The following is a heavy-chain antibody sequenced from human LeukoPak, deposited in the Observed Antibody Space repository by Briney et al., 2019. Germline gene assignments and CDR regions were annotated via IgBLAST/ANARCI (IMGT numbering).Heavy chain of an antibody. Sequence: GGSLRLSCAASGFTFSSYAMSWVRQAPGKGLEWVSAISGSGGSTYYADSVKGRFTISTDNSKNTLYLQMNSLRAEDTAVYYCAKDQDYYDSSPNGYWGQGTLVTVSS. CDR1: GFTFSSYA. CDR2: ISGSGGST. V-gene: IGHV3-23*01. D-gene: IGHD3-22*01. CDR3: AKDQDYYDSSPNGY. J-gene: IGHJ4*02.